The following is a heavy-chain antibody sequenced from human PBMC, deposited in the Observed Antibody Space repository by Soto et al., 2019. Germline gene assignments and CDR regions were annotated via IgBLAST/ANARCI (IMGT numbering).Heavy chain of an antibody. CDR2: ISVSGGST. Sequence: GGSLRLSCAASGFTFSSYAISWVRQAPGKGLEWVSAISVSGGSTYYADSVKGRFTISRDNSKNTLYLQMNSLRAEDTAVYYCAKGTGYYGSGSQYYYYYYGMDVWGQGTTVTVSS. V-gene: IGHV3-23*01. CDR3: AKGTGYYGSGSQYYYYYYGMDV. CDR1: GFTFSSYA. J-gene: IGHJ6*02. D-gene: IGHD3-10*01.